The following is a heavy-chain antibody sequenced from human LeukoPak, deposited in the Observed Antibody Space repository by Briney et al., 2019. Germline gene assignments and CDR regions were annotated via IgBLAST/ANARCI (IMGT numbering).Heavy chain of an antibody. Sequence: GGSLRLSCAASGFTFSNAWMSWVRQAPGKGLEWVGRIKSKTDGGTTDYAAPVKGRFTISRDDSKNTLYLQMNSLKTEDTAVYYCTTADMCGYSGCNDYWGQGTLVTVSS. CDR1: GFTFSNAW. CDR2: IKSKTDGGTT. CDR3: TTADMCGYSGCNDY. J-gene: IGHJ4*02. V-gene: IGHV3-15*01. D-gene: IGHD5-12*01.